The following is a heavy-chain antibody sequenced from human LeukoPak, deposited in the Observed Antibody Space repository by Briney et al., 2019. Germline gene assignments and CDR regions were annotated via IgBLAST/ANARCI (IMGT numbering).Heavy chain of an antibody. D-gene: IGHD3-9*01. Sequence: ASVTVSCKASGYTFTDYYLHWVRQALGQGLEWMGWINPKNGGTTYAQKFQDRVTLTRDTSIGTAFMDLSELRSDDTAVFYCGRRNILTGYFIDYWGQGTLVIVSS. CDR3: GRRNILTGYFIDY. J-gene: IGHJ4*02. CDR2: INPKNGGT. V-gene: IGHV1-2*02. CDR1: GYTFTDYY.